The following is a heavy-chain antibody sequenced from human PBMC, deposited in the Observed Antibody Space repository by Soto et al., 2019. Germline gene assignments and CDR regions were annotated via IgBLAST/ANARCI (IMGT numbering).Heavy chain of an antibody. CDR3: ARVRREYDNSGPVDY. CDR1: GGSISSSRCH. Sequence: PSETLSLTCTVSGGSISSSRCHWGWIRQPPGKGLEWIGYIYYGGSTYNNPSLQSRVTMSLDRSRNQFSLKLNSVTAADTAVYYCARVRREYDNSGPVDYWGQGTLVTVSS. D-gene: IGHD3-22*01. V-gene: IGHV4-39*07. CDR2: IYYGGST. J-gene: IGHJ4*02.